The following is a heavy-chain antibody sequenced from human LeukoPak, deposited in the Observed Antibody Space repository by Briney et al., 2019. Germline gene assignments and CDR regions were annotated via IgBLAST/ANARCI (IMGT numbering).Heavy chain of an antibody. V-gene: IGHV1-2*02. D-gene: IGHD3-16*01. CDR2: INPNSGGT. J-gene: IGHJ6*03. CDR1: GYTFTDYF. CDR3: ARGGLPIYYYYMDV. Sequence: ASVKVSCKASGYTFTDYFMHWVRQAPGQGLEWMGWINPNSGGTNYAQKFQGRVIMTRDTSISTAYLELSRLTSDDTAVYYCARGGLPIYYYYMDVWGKGTTVTISS.